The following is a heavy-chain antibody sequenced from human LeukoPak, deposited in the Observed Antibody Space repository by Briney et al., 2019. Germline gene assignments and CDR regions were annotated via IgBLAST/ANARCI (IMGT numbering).Heavy chain of an antibody. CDR1: GFTFSNYA. Sequence: GGSLRLSCAASGFTFSNYAMTWVRQAPGKGLEWVSSVSSSGDRTYYAESVRGRFTISRDNSKNTLYLQMNSLRAEDTAIYYCAPRGSVIGDLYLAHWGQGTLVTVSS. CDR3: APRGSVIGDLYLAH. V-gene: IGHV3-23*01. J-gene: IGHJ4*02. D-gene: IGHD3-16*01. CDR2: VSSSGDRT.